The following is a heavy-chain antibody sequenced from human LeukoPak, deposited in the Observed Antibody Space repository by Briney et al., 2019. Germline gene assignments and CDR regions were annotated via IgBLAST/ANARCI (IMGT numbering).Heavy chain of an antibody. D-gene: IGHD3-22*01. CDR3: ASMTYYYDSSGYYYEGNFDY. J-gene: IGHJ4*02. Sequence: PSETLSLTCTVSGGSISSGSYYWSWIRQPAGKGLEWIGRICTSGSTNYNPSLKSRVTISVDTSKNQFSLKLSSVTAADTAVYYCASMTYYYDSSGYYYEGNFDYWGQGTLVTVSS. CDR2: ICTSGST. V-gene: IGHV4-61*02. CDR1: GGSISSGSYY.